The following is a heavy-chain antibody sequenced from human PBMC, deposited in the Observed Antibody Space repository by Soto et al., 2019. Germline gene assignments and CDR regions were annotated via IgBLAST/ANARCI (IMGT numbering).Heavy chain of an antibody. D-gene: IGHD3-22*01. Sequence: HPGGSLRLSCAASGFTFSSYAMSWVRQAPGKGLEWVSAISGSGGSTYYADSVKGRFTISRDNSKNTLYLQMNSLRAEDTAVYYCAKDPRYYYDSSGYFDYWGQGTLVTVSS. J-gene: IGHJ4*02. CDR1: GFTFSSYA. CDR2: ISGSGGST. CDR3: AKDPRYYYDSSGYFDY. V-gene: IGHV3-23*01.